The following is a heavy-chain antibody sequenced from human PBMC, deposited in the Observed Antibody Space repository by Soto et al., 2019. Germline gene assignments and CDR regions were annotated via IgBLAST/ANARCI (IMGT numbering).Heavy chain of an antibody. CDR1: GYTFTSYG. Sequence: QVQLVQSGAEVKKPGASVKVSCKASGYTFTSYGISWVRQAPGQGLEWMGWISAYNGNTNYAQKLQGRVTMTTDTSTSRADMELRSLRSDDTAVYYCARNPVVTRDYYYYGMDVWGQGTTVTVSS. CDR3: ARNPVVTRDYYYYGMDV. V-gene: IGHV1-18*01. CDR2: ISAYNGNT. J-gene: IGHJ6*02. D-gene: IGHD2-21*02.